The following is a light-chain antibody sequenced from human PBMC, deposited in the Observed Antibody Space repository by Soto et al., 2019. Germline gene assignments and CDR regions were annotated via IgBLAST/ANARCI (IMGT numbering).Light chain of an antibody. CDR2: GAS. CDR3: QQYGRSPST. V-gene: IGKV3-20*01. CDR1: QSVSSSY. Sequence: EIVLTQSPGTLSLSPGERATLSCRASQSVSSSYLAWYQQKPGQAPRLLIYGASRRATGIPDRFSGSGSGTDVSLTISRLEPEDFAVYYCQQYGRSPSTFGQGTKVEIK. J-gene: IGKJ1*01.